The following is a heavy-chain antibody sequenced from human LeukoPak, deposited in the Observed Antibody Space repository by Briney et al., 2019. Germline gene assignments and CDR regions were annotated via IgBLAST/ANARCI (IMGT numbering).Heavy chain of an antibody. CDR3: ARSSEGRYYYDSSGFSYYYYYMDV. CDR1: GGSFSGYY. J-gene: IGHJ6*03. CDR2: INHSGST. V-gene: IGHV4-34*01. D-gene: IGHD3-22*01. Sequence: SETLSLTCAVYGGSFSGYYWSWIRQPPGKGLEWIGEINHSGSTYYNPSLRSRVTISVDTSKNQFPLKLSSVTAADTAVYYCARSSEGRYYYDSSGFSYYYYYMDVWGKGTTVTISS.